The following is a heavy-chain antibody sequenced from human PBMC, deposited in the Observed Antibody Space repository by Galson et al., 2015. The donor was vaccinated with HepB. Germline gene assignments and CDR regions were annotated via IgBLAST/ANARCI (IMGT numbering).Heavy chain of an antibody. V-gene: IGHV3-30-3*01. CDR1: RFTFSSHV. J-gene: IGHJ4*02. CDR2: TSSDGTNK. D-gene: IGHD6-13*01. Sequence: SLRLSCAASRFTFSSHVMHWVRQAPGKGLEWVVVTSSDGTNKYYADSVRGRFTISRDNSKNTLDLQMNSLRVEDTAVYYCAREGIAAVGTGGIFDNWGQGTLVIVSS. CDR3: AREGIAAVGTGGIFDN.